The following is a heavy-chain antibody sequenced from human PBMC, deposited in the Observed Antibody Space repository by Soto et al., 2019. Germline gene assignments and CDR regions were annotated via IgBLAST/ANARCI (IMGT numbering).Heavy chain of an antibody. CDR1: GGSISRGGYS. D-gene: IGHD3-22*01. V-gene: IGHV4-30-2*01. CDR3: ATIFDSSGYYYGNTWFDP. Sequence: PSETLSLTCAVSGGSISRGGYSWSWILQPPGKGLEWIGYIYHSGSTYYNPSLKSRVTISVDTSKNQFSLKLRSVTAADTAVYYCATIFDSSGYYYGNTWFDPWGQGNLVTVSS. J-gene: IGHJ5*02. CDR2: IYHSGST.